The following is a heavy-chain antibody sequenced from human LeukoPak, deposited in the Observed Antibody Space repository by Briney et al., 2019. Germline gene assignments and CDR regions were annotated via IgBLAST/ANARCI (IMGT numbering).Heavy chain of an antibody. V-gene: IGHV4-59*11. D-gene: IGHD6-25*01. Sequence: SETLSLTCTVTNGSISSHYWSWIRQPPGKGLEWIGLIYSSGYTNYNPSLKSRVTISVDTSRNQFSLKLSSATAADTAVYYCARNERRAQKDTYYAYFYYMDVWGKGSTVTVSS. CDR3: ARNERRAQKDTYYAYFYYMDV. CDR2: IYSSGYT. J-gene: IGHJ6*03. CDR1: NGSISSHY.